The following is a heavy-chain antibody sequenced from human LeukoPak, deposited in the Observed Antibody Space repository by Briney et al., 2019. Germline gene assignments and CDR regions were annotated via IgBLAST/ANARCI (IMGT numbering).Heavy chain of an antibody. J-gene: IGHJ5*02. CDR3: ARESSGSYSRYLNWFDP. V-gene: IGHV4-59*01. CDR1: GGSISSYY. CDR2: IYYSGST. D-gene: IGHD1-26*01. Sequence: TASETLSLTCTVSGGSISSYYWSWIRQPPGKGLEWLGYIYYSGSTNYNPSLKSRVTISVDTSKNQFSLKLSSVTAADTAVYYCARESSGSYSRYLNWFDPWGQGTLVTVSS.